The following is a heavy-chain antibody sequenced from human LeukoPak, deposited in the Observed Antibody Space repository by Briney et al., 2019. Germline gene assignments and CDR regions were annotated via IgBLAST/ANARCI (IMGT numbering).Heavy chain of an antibody. CDR2: LTDSGGST. CDR3: ASFAYFDWSSTHFDY. V-gene: IGHV3-23*01. D-gene: IGHD3-9*01. CDR1: GLTLTSHP. J-gene: IGHJ4*02. Sequence: PGGSLRLSYAASGLTLTSHPMSWVRQAPGKGLEWVSSLTDSGGSTYYADSVKGRFTISRDNSKNTLYLQMNSLRAEDTAVYYCASFAYFDWSSTHFDYWGQGTLVTVSS.